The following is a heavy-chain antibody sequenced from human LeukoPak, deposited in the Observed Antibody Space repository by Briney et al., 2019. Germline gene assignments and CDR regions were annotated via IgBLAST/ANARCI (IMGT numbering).Heavy chain of an antibody. CDR3: ARGPIYGSGSYPWFDP. Sequence: ASVKVSCKASGGTFSSYAISWVRQPPGQGLEWMGRIIPILGIANYAQKFQGRVTITADKSTSTAYMELSSLRSEDTAVYYCARGPIYGSGSYPWFDPWGQGTLVTVSS. CDR1: GGTFSSYA. CDR2: IIPILGIA. D-gene: IGHD3-10*01. J-gene: IGHJ5*02. V-gene: IGHV1-69*04.